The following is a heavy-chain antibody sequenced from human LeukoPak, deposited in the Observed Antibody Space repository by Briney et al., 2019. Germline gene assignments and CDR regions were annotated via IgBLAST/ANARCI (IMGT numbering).Heavy chain of an antibody. V-gene: IGHV3-7*01. CDR1: VLTFSRYW. CDR3: AKSRRIWAAMGPFDY. D-gene: IGHD5-18*01. CDR2: IKQDGSEK. J-gene: IGHJ4*02. Sequence: GGSLRLSCAASVLTFSRYWMSWVCQPPGRGGECVANIKQDGSEKYYVASVKGRFPISRDNAKNSLYLQMSSLRAEDTGVYYCAKSRRIWAAMGPFDYWGQGTLVTVSS.